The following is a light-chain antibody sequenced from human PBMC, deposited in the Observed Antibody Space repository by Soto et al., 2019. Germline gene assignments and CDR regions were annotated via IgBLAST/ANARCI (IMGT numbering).Light chain of an antibody. Sequence: QSALTQPASVSGSPGQSITISCTGTSSDVGAYNFVSWYQQHPDKAPKLLIHEVSRRPSGVSNRFSGSKSGNTASLTISGLQAEDEDDYSCYSSITMYTRLFGTGTKVTVL. J-gene: IGLJ1*01. CDR1: SSDVGAYNF. CDR3: YSSITMYTRL. V-gene: IGLV2-14*03. CDR2: EVS.